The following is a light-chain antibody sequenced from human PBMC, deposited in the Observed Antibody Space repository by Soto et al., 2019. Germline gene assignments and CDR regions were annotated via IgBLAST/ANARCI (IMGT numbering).Light chain of an antibody. Sequence: QSALTQPASVSGSPGQSITISCTGTSSDVGGYNYVSWYQQHPGKAPKIMIYDVSHRPSGVSNRFSGSKSGNTASLTISGLQAEDEADYYGSSYTSSSQLLYVFGTGTKVTVL. CDR2: DVS. J-gene: IGLJ1*01. CDR1: SSDVGGYNY. V-gene: IGLV2-14*01. CDR3: SSYTSSSQLLYV.